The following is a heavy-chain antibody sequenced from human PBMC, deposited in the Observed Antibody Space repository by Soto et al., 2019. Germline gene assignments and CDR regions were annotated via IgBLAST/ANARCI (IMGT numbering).Heavy chain of an antibody. D-gene: IGHD5-12*01. V-gene: IGHV6-1*01. CDR3: AKGDNLGPKTGYAFDP. Sequence: SQTLSLPCAISGDSVSSNTASCNFIRQSPSRGLEWLGRTYFRSKLYNDYAVSVKSRIIINPDTSNNQFSLQLNSVTPEDTAVYFCAKGDNLGPKTGYAFDPWGQGIMVTVSS. J-gene: IGHJ5*02. CDR2: TYFRSKLYN. CDR1: GDSVSSNTAS.